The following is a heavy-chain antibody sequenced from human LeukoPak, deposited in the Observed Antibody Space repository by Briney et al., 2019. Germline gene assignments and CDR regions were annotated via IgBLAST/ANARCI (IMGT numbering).Heavy chain of an antibody. V-gene: IGHV3-15*07. CDR1: GFTFSDAW. CDR3: TTGNFGPY. J-gene: IGHJ4*02. CDR2: IKRKTEGGTT. D-gene: IGHD3-10*01. Sequence: GGSLRLSCAASGFTFSDAWMNWVRQAPGKGLEWVGRIKRKTEGGTTDYVAPVKGRFIISRDDSKNTLYLQMNSLKTEDTAFYYCTTGNFGPYWGQGTLVTVSS.